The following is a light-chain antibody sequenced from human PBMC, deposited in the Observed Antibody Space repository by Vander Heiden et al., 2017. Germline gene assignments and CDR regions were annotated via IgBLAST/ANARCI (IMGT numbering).Light chain of an antibody. CDR3: FSYTSSTTRV. CDR1: SSDVGGYNY. Sequence: QSALTQPASVSGSPGQSITISCTGTSSDVGGYNYVSWYQHPPGNAPKLMIYEVSNRPSGVSNRFSGSKSGNTASLTISGLQAEDEADYYCFSYTSSTTRVFGGGTKLTVL. CDR2: EVS. V-gene: IGLV2-14*01. J-gene: IGLJ2*01.